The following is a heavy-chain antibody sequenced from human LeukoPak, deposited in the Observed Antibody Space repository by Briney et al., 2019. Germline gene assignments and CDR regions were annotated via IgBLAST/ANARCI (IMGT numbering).Heavy chain of an antibody. J-gene: IGHJ6*02. CDR2: ISYDGSNK. CDR1: GFTFSSYG. D-gene: IGHD2-15*01. Sequence: PGGSLRLSCAASGFTFSSYGMNWVRQAPGKGLEWVAVISYDGSNKYYADSVKGRFTISRDNSKNTHLQMNSLRAEDTAVYYCAKDRSPRFRGGGSCYSAPFGMDVWGQGTTVKVSS. V-gene: IGHV3-30*18. CDR3: AKDRSPRFRGGGSCYSAPFGMDV.